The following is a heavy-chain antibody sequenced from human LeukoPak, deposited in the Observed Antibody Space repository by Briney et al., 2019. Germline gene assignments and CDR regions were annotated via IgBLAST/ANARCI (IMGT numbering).Heavy chain of an antibody. CDR1: GFTFSSYA. CDR2: ISGSGGST. Sequence: GGSLRLSCAASGFTFSSYAMSWVRQAPGKGLEWVSAISGSGGSTYYADSVKGRFTISRDNSKNTLYLQMNSLRAEDTAVYYCARDPDSSGYYAYYFDYWGQGTLVTVSS. V-gene: IGHV3-23*01. J-gene: IGHJ4*02. D-gene: IGHD3-22*01. CDR3: ARDPDSSGYYAYYFDY.